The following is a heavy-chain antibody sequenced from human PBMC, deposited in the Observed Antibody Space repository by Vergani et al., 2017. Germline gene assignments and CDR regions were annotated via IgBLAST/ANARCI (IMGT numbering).Heavy chain of an antibody. Sequence: QVQLQQWGAGLLKPSETLSLTCAVYGGSFSGYYCSWIRQPPGKGLEWIGEINHSGSTNYNPSLKSRVTISVDTSKNQFSLKLSSVTAADTAVYYCARRSGWYGEADYWGQGTLVTVSS. V-gene: IGHV4-34*01. D-gene: IGHD6-19*01. J-gene: IGHJ4*02. CDR1: GGSFSGYY. CDR2: INHSGST. CDR3: ARRSGWYGEADY.